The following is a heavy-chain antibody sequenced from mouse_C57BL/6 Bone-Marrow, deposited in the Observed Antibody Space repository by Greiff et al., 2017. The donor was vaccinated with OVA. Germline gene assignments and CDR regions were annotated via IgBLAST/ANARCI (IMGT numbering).Heavy chain of an antibody. Sequence: QVQLQQSGAELVKPGASVKISCKASGYAFSSYWMNWVKQRPGKGLEWIGQIYPGDGDTNYNGKFKGKATLTADKSSSTAYMQLSSLTSEDSAVYFCARNYSNPYYYAMDYGGQGTSVTVSS. J-gene: IGHJ4*01. V-gene: IGHV1-80*01. D-gene: IGHD2-5*01. CDR2: IYPGDGDT. CDR3: ARNYSNPYYYAMDY. CDR1: GYAFSSYW.